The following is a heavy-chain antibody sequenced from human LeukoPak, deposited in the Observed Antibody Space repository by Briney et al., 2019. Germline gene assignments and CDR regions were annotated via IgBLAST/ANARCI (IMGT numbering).Heavy chain of an antibody. J-gene: IGHJ3*02. V-gene: IGHV4-59*12. CDR3: ARRLLTDTFDI. D-gene: IGHD2-15*01. CDR2: IYYTGGT. CDR1: GGSISGYY. Sequence: SETLSLTCTVSGGSISGYYWNWIRQPPGKGLEWIGYIYYTGGTDSNPSLRSRVALSVDTSKNQFSLKLSSVTAADTAVYYCARRLLTDTFDIWGQGTMVTVSS.